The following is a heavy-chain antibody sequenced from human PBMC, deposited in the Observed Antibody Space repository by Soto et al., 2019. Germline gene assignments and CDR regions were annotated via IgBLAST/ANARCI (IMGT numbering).Heavy chain of an antibody. D-gene: IGHD2-15*01. CDR2: IYYSGST. CDR3: ARDARGGCSGGSCSDYYYYGMDV. Sequence: SETLSLTCTVSGGSISSGGYYWSWIRQHPGKGLEWIGYIYYSGSTYYNPSLKSRVTISVDTSKNQFSLKLSSVTAADTAVYYCARDARGGCSGGSCSDYYYYGMDVWGQGTTVTVSS. J-gene: IGHJ6*02. CDR1: GGSISSGGYY. V-gene: IGHV4-31*03.